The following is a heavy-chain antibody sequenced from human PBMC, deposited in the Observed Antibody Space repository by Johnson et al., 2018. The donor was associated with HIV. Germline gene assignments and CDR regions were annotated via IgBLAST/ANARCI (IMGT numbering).Heavy chain of an antibody. CDR1: GFTFSSYA. Sequence: VQLVESGGGVVQPGGSLRLSCAASGFTFSSYAMHWVRQAPGKGLEWVSVIYSGGSTYYADSVKGRFTISRDSSKNTLYLQMNSLRAEDTAVYYCAKGSWALWSPWGQGTMVTVSS. D-gene: IGHD1-26*01. J-gene: IGHJ3*01. V-gene: IGHV3-66*01. CDR3: AKGSWALWSP. CDR2: IYSGGST.